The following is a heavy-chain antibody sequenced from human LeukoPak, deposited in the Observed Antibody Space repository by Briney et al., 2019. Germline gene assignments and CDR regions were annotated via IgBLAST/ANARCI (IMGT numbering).Heavy chain of an antibody. CDR1: GGSISSYY. D-gene: IGHD4-17*01. J-gene: IGHJ4*02. V-gene: IGHV4-30-4*08. Sequence: SETLSLTCTVSGGSISSYYWSWIRQPPGKGLEWIGYIYYSGSTYYNPSLKSRVTISVDTSKNQFSLKLSSVTAADTAVYYCARFDYGDYALRYWGQGTLVTVSS. CDR2: IYYSGST. CDR3: ARFDYGDYALRY.